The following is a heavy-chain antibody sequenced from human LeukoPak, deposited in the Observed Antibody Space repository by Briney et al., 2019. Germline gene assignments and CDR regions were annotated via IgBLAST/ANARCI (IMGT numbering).Heavy chain of an antibody. CDR3: ANGGTYSSGP. J-gene: IGHJ5*02. D-gene: IGHD3-22*01. Sequence: GGSLRLSCVASGFTFSNAWMSWVRQAPGRGLEWVGRIKSDTDGGTTDYAAPVKGRFTISRDDSKNTLYLQMNSLRAEDTAVYYCANGGTYSSGPWGQGTLVTVSS. V-gene: IGHV3-15*01. CDR1: GFTFSNAW. CDR2: IKSDTDGGTT.